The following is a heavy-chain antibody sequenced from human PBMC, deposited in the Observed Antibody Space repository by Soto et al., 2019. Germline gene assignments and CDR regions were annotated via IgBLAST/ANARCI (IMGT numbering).Heavy chain of an antibody. CDR3: AKADDYNYGGSRGHNNF. D-gene: IGHD4-4*01. V-gene: IGHV1-18*01. CDR1: GYTFTSYG. J-gene: IGHJ4*02. CDR2: ISAYNSNT. Sequence: GASVKVSCKASGYTFTSYGISWVRQAPGQGLQWMGWISAYNSNTNYAQKLQGRVTMTTDTSTSTAKKKLRSLRADDTAVYFCAKADDYNYGGSRGHNNFWGQGNLVTVSS.